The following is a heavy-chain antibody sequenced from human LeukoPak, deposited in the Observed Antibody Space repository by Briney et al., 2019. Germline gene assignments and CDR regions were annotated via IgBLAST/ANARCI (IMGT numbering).Heavy chain of an antibody. CDR3: ARGGQGYYDYVWGSYRYFDY. V-gene: IGHV4-4*07. CDR2: IYTSGST. J-gene: IGHJ4*02. D-gene: IGHD3-16*02. Sequence: SETLSLTCTVSGGSISSYYWSWIRQPAGKGLEWIGRIYTSGSTNYNPSLKSRVTISVDTSKNQFSLKLSSVTAADTAVYYCARGGQGYYDYVWGSYRYFDYWGQGTLVTVSS. CDR1: GGSISSYY.